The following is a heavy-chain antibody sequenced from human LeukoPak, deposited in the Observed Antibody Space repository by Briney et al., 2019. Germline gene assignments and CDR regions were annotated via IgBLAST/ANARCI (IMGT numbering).Heavy chain of an antibody. V-gene: IGHV3-53*01. CDR1: GFTVSSNY. Sequence: GGSLRLSCAASGFTVSSNYMSWVRQAPGKGLEWVSVIYSGGSTYYADSVKGRFTISRDNSKNTLYLQMNSLRAEDTAVYYCARDSREGYYYYGMDVWGQGTTVTVSS. J-gene: IGHJ6*02. D-gene: IGHD1-26*01. CDR2: IYSGGST. CDR3: ARDSREGYYYYGMDV.